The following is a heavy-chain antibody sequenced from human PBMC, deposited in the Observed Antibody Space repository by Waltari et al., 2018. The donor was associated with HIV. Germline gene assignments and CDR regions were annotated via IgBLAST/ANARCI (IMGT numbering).Heavy chain of an antibody. CDR3: ARAVNAVGAPHWFAP. CDR1: GYIFNNYD. D-gene: IGHD1-26*01. J-gene: IGHJ5*02. Sequence: QLQLVQSGAEVTQPGASAKVPCKASGYIFNNYDRHWVRQATGQGFEWMGWINPNTRNTGYVQKVQGRVTMTRDTSITTAYMELGSLKSEDTAVYYCARAVNAVGAPHWFAPWGQGTLVTVSS. V-gene: IGHV1-8*01. CDR2: INPNTRNT.